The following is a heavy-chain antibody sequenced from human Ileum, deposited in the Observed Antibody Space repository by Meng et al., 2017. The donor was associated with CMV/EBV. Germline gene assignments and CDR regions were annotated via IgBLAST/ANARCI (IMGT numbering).Heavy chain of an antibody. Sequence: QVQLVQSGTEVKKPGASVKVSCKASGYTFITFGITWVRQAPRQGLEWMGWITPYNGKTDYAQRLQNRVTMTTDTSTNTVYMELRSLRSDDTAVYYCAREEFSAYASTWGQGTLVTVSS. CDR3: AREEFSAYAST. CDR1: GYTFITFG. CDR2: ITPYNGKT. D-gene: IGHD2/OR15-2a*01. J-gene: IGHJ5*02. V-gene: IGHV1-18*01.